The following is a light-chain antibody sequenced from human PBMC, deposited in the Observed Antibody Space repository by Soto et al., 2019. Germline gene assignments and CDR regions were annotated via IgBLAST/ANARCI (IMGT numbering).Light chain of an antibody. V-gene: IGLV1-40*01. CDR1: SSNIGSYYD. CDR2: GDN. J-gene: IGLJ2*01. CDR3: QSYDSSLSHVV. Sequence: QSELTQPPSVSGAPGQRVTIPCTGSSSNIGSYYDVHWYQQLPGTVPKLLIYGDNNRPSGVPDRFSASKSGTSASLAITGLQAEDEADYYCQSYDSSLSHVVFGGGTKLTVL.